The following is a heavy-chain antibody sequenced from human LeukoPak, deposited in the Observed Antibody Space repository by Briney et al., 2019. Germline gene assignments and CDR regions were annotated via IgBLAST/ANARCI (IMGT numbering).Heavy chain of an antibody. Sequence: SQTLSLTCTVSGGSISSGSYYWSWIRQPAGKGLEWIGRIYTSGSTNYNPSLKSRVTISVDTSKNQFSLKLSSVTAADTAVYYCASGYSGYEPFDYWGQGTLVTVSS. CDR3: ASGYSGYEPFDY. CDR2: IYTSGST. CDR1: GGSISSGSYY. J-gene: IGHJ4*02. V-gene: IGHV4-61*02. D-gene: IGHD5-12*01.